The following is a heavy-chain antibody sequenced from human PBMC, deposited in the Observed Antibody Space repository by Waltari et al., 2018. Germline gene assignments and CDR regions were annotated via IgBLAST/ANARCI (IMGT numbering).Heavy chain of an antibody. Sequence: EVQLVESGGGLVQPGGSLRLSCAASGFTLSSYWLSWVRQAPGKGLEWVANIKQDGSEKYYVDSVKGRFTISRDNAKNSLYLQMNSLRAEDTAVYYCARVVVVAADYWGQGTLVTVSS. J-gene: IGHJ4*02. CDR3: ARVVVVAADY. CDR1: GFTLSSYW. D-gene: IGHD2-15*01. CDR2: IKQDGSEK. V-gene: IGHV3-7*03.